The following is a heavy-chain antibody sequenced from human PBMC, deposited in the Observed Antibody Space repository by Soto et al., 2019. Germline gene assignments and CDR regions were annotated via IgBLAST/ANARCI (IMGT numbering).Heavy chain of an antibody. Sequence: PSETLSLTCTVSGVSISSGTYYWNWIRQHPGKGLEWIGYIYDSGSTHYNPSLKSRVTISVDTSKNQFSLKLSSVTAADTAVYYCARQWANDWNGRDFLDFWGQGTMVTVSS. CDR1: GVSISSGTYY. J-gene: IGHJ3*01. D-gene: IGHD1-1*01. CDR2: IYDSGST. CDR3: ARQWANDWNGRDFLDF. V-gene: IGHV4-31*03.